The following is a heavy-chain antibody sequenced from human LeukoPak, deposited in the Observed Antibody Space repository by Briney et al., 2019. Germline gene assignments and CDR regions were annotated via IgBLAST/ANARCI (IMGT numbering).Heavy chain of an antibody. CDR1: GFSLSNAKIG. V-gene: IGHV2-26*01. CDR2: IFSNDEK. CDR3: ARSNTYYYGSGSYNY. J-gene: IGHJ4*02. D-gene: IGHD3-10*01. Sequence: SGPTLVNPTQTLTLTCTVSGFSLSNAKIGVSWIRQPPGKALEWLAHIFSNDEKSYSTSLKSRLTISKDTSKRQVVLTMTNMDPVDTATYYCARSNTYYYGSGSYNYWGQGTLVTVSS.